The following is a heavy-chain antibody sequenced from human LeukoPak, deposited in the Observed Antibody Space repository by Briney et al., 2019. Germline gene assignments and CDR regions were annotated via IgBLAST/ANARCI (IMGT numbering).Heavy chain of an antibody. CDR1: GFTIRSYA. Sequence: GGSLRLACEASGFTIRSYAMSWVRQAPGKGLEWVSSITSSGGTTYYTDSVQGRFTIYRDNSKNTLYLQMNSLRAEDTAVYYCATKAVTLLRFFEWLFDFWGKGTLVTVSS. V-gene: IGHV3-23*01. CDR3: ATKAVTLLRFFEWLFDF. D-gene: IGHD3-3*01. J-gene: IGHJ4*02. CDR2: ITSSGGTT.